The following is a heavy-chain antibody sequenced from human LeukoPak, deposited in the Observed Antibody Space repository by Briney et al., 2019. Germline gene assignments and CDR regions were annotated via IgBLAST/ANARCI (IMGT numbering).Heavy chain of an antibody. V-gene: IGHV1-69*06. D-gene: IGHD4-17*01. CDR2: IIPIFGTA. CDR1: GYTFTGYY. J-gene: IGHJ4*02. CDR3: ARVGGYRSPVTN. Sequence: SVKVSCKASGYTFTGYYMHWVRQAPGQGLEWMGWIIPIFGTANYAQKFQGRVTITADKSTSTAYMELSSLRSEDTAVYYCARVGGYRSPVTNWGQGTLVTVSS.